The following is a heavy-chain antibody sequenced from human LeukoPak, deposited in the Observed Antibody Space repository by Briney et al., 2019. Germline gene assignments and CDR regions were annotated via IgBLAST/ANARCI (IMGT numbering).Heavy chain of an antibody. CDR3: ARDLGDIVVVPAAIWFDP. D-gene: IGHD2-2*01. Sequence: ASVKVSCKASGYSFTGYYMHWVRQAPGQGLEWMGWINPNSGGTNYAQKFQGRVTMTRDTSISTAHMELSRLRSDDTAVYYCARDLGDIVVVPAAIWFDPWGQGTLVTVSS. J-gene: IGHJ5*02. CDR2: INPNSGGT. V-gene: IGHV1-2*02. CDR1: GYSFTGYY.